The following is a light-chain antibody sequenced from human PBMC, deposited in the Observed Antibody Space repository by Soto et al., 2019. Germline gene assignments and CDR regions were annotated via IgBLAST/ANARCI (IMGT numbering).Light chain of an antibody. J-gene: IGKJ3*01. CDR2: GAS. CDR1: QSVNSNY. V-gene: IGKV3-20*01. Sequence: EIVLTQSPGTLSVSPGERVTLSCRASQSVNSNYLAWYQQRPGQAPRLLIFGASYRATGIPDRFSGSGSGTDFTLTISRLEPEDFAVYYCQQYSSSTAEFTLGPGTKVDSK. CDR3: QQYSSSTAEFT.